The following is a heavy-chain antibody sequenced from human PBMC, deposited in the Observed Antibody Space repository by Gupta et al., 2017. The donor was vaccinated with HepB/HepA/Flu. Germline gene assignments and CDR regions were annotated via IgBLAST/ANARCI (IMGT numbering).Heavy chain of an antibody. CDR1: GGSFSGYY. J-gene: IGHJ3*02. CDR3: ARVAFEYQLLLLRPRREGGAFDI. CDR2: INHSGST. D-gene: IGHD2-2*01. V-gene: IGHV4-34*01. Sequence: QVQLQQWGAGLLKPSETLSLTCAVYGGSFSGYYWSWIRQPPGKGLEWIGEINHSGSTNYNPSLKSRVTISVDTSKNQFSLKLSSVTAADTAVYYCARVAFEYQLLLLRPRREGGAFDIWGQGTMVTVSS.